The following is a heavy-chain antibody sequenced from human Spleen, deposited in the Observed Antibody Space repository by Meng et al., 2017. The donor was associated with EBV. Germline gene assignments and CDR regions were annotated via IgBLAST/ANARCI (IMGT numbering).Heavy chain of an antibody. Sequence: QVQLQESGPGLVKPSGTLSLTCAVSGASISSSNWWTWVRQPPGKGLEWIGEIYHSGPTNYNPSLKSRVTMSVDKSKNQFSLKMNSMTAADAAVYYCARGDRASMTTVTSLVYWGQGTLVTVSS. CDR2: IYHSGPT. CDR3: ARGDRASMTTVTSLVY. V-gene: IGHV4-4*02. CDR1: GASISSSNW. J-gene: IGHJ4*02. D-gene: IGHD4-17*01.